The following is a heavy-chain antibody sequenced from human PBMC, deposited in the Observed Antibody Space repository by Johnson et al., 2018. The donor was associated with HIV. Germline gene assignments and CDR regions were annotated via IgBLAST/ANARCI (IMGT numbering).Heavy chain of an antibody. CDR3: AKGPLYYYDSRLGSGAFDI. Sequence: EVQLVESGGGLVQPGGSLRLSCVASGFTFGGEWMHWVRQAPGQGLEWVANIKQDGSEKYYTDSVKGRFPISRDNSKNTLYLQMNSLRAEDTAVYYCAKGPLYYYDSRLGSGAFDIWVQGTMVTVSS. D-gene: IGHD3-22*01. V-gene: IGHV3-7*01. CDR2: IKQDGSEK. CDR1: GFTFGGEW. J-gene: IGHJ3*02.